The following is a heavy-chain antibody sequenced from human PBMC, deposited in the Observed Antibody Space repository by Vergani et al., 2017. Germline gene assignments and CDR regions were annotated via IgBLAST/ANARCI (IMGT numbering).Heavy chain of an antibody. D-gene: IGHD6-13*01. Sequence: QVQLVESGGGVVQPGRSLRLSCAASGFTFSSYGMHWVRQTPGKGLEWVAVIWYDGNNKNYADSVKGRFTISRDNAKNTLYLQMNSLRAEDTAVYYCARDFSGLVAAAGILDYWGQGTLVTVSS. V-gene: IGHV3-33*01. J-gene: IGHJ4*02. CDR2: IWYDGNNK. CDR1: GFTFSSYG. CDR3: ARDFSGLVAAAGILDY.